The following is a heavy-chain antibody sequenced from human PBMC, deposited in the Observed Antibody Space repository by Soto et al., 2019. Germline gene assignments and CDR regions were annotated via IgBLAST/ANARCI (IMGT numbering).Heavy chain of an antibody. V-gene: IGHV4-30-2*01. CDR3: ARLHGDPDS. J-gene: IGHJ4*02. D-gene: IGHD7-27*01. Sequence: QVQLQESGPGLVKPSQTLSLTCAVSGASISSGGYSWTWIRQPPGEGLEWIGYFSHTGGTYYNPSRNRRVIISLDGSKTHLSLKLNSVTAADTAVYYCARLHGDPDSRGQGTLVTVSS. CDR1: GASISSGGYS. CDR2: FSHTGGT.